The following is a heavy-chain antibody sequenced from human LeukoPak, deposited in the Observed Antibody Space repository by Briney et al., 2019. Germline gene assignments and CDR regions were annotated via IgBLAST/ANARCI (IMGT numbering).Heavy chain of an antibody. D-gene: IGHD2-2*01. Sequence: SETLSLTCTVSGGSISSYYWSWIRQPPGKGLEWIGYIYYSGSTNYNPSLKSRVTISIDTSKNQFSLKLTSVTAADTAVYYCARHRYCTSTSCTFYFDYWGQGRLVTVSS. CDR2: IYYSGST. CDR1: GGSISSYY. CDR3: ARHRYCTSTSCTFYFDY. J-gene: IGHJ4*02. V-gene: IGHV4-59*08.